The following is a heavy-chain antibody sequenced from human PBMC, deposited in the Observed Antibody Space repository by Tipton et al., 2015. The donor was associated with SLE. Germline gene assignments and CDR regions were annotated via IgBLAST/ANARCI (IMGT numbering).Heavy chain of an antibody. CDR3: ARDYSPEAYFDY. Sequence: TLSLTCTVSGGSISSYYWSWIRQPPGKGLEWIGSIYHSGSTYYNPSLKSRVTISVDTSKNQFSLKLSSVTAADTAVYYCARDYSPEAYFDYWCQGTLVTVSS. J-gene: IGHJ4*02. CDR1: GGSISSYY. V-gene: IGHV4-38-2*02. CDR2: IYHSGST. D-gene: IGHD6-13*01.